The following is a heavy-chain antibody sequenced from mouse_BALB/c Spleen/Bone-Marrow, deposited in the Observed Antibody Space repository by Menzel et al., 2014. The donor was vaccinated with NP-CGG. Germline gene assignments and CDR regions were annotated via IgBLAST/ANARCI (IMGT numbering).Heavy chain of an antibody. Sequence: VQLQHSGAELVRPGSSVKISCKASGYAFSSYWMNWVRQRPGQGLEWIGQIYPGDGDTNYNGKFKGKATLTADRSSSTAYMQLSSLTSEDSAVYFCARTPWFAYWGQGTLVTVSA. CDR1: GYAFSSYW. J-gene: IGHJ3*01. CDR2: IYPGDGDT. V-gene: IGHV1-80*01. CDR3: ARTPWFAY.